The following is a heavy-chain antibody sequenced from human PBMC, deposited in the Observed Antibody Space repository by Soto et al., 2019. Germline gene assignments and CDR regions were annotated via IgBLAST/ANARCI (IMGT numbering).Heavy chain of an antibody. CDR1: GGPFSGYY. CDR3: ASTGGYSYGYEFDI. V-gene: IGHV4-34*01. J-gene: IGHJ3*02. Sequence: QVQLQQWGAGLLKPSETLSLTCAVYGGPFSGYYWSWIRQPPGKGLEWIEEINHSGSTNYNPSLKSRVTIRVDTTNNQFSLKLSSVTAADTAVYYCASTGGYSYGYEFDIWGQGTMVTVSS. CDR2: INHSGST. D-gene: IGHD5-18*01.